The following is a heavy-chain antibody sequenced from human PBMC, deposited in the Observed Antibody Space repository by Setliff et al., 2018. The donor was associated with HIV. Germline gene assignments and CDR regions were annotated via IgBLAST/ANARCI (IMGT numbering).Heavy chain of an antibody. CDR2: TYTSGTT. J-gene: IGHJ5*02. V-gene: IGHV4-4*09. D-gene: IGHD2-2*01. Sequence: SETLSLTCTVSGGSISTYYLTWIRQPAGKGLEWIGSTYTSGTTNYNPSLEGRITTSVDLSKNHFSLNLHSVTAAGTAVYYCAIGDEYPGVFQSWGQGKVVTVSS. CDR1: GGSISTYY. CDR3: AIGDEYPGVFQS.